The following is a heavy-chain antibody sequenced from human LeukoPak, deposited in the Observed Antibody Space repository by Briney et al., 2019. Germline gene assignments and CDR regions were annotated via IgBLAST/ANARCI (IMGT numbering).Heavy chain of an antibody. Sequence: ASVKVSCKASGYTFTSYGISWVRQAPGQGLEWMGWISAYNGNTNYAQKLQGRITMTTDTSTSTAYMELRSLRSDDTAVYYCAREGPLLGLPSLDLWGRGTLVTVSS. V-gene: IGHV1-18*01. CDR1: GYTFTSYG. J-gene: IGHJ2*01. CDR2: ISAYNGNT. CDR3: AREGPLLGLPSLDL. D-gene: IGHD7-27*01.